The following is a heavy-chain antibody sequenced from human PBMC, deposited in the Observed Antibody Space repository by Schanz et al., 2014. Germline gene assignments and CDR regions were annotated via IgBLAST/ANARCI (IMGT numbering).Heavy chain of an antibody. D-gene: IGHD6-19*01. V-gene: IGHV3-23*04. CDR2: LSGSGGST. CDR1: GFTVSSDD. CDR3: AKRSSSGRRAGCVDY. Sequence: EVQLVESGGGFVQPGGSLGLSCVVSGFTVSSDDMSWVRQAPGKGLEWVSALSGSGGSTYYADSVKGRFTISRDYSKNTLYLQRSSPRAEDTARYDSAKRSSSGRRAGCVDYGGQGALVTVSS. J-gene: IGHJ4*02.